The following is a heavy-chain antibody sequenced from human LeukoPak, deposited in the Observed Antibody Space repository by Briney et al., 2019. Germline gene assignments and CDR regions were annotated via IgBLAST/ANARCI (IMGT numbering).Heavy chain of an antibody. J-gene: IGHJ4*02. CDR2: INPSGGST. D-gene: IGHD4-17*01. CDR1: GYTFTSYY. Sequence: ASVKVSCKASGYTFTSYYMHWVRQAPGQGLEWMGIINPSGGSTSYAQKFQGRVTMTRDTSTSTVYMELSSLRSEDAAVYYCARAFTVTQLFDYWGQGTLVTVSS. V-gene: IGHV1-46*01. CDR3: ARAFTVTQLFDY.